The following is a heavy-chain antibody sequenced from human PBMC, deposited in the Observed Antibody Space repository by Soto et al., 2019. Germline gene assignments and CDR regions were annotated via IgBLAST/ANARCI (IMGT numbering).Heavy chain of an antibody. Sequence: EVQLLESGGGLVQPGGSLRLSCAASGFTFGSYVMSWVRQAPGKGLEWVSSISAGGGGTYYADSVKGRFTISRDNSKNTLFLQLSSLTAEGTAVYYCAKCAASSSCRNLDYWGQGTLVSVSS. CDR3: AKCAASSSCRNLDY. V-gene: IGHV3-23*01. CDR1: GFTFGSYV. J-gene: IGHJ4*02. CDR2: ISAGGGGT.